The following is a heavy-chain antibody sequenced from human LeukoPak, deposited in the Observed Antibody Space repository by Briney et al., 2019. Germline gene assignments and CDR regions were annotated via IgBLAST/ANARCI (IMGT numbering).Heavy chain of an antibody. J-gene: IGHJ6*02. CDR1: GFTFSNAW. D-gene: IGHD4-17*01. CDR2: IKSKTDGGTT. CDR3: TTDGNDYGDYVDYYYGMDV. V-gene: IGHV3-15*01. Sequence: GGSLRLSCAASGFTFSNAWMSWFRQAPGKGLEWVGRIKSKTDGGTTDYAAPVKGRFTISRDDSKNTLYLQMNSLKTEDTAVYYCTTDGNDYGDYVDYYYGMDVWGQGTTVTVSS.